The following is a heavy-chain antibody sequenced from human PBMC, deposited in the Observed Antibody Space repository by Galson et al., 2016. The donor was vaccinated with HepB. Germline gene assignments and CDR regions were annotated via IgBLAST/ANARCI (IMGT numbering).Heavy chain of an antibody. CDR3: ASSEYCTSSSCYRAFDF. D-gene: IGHD2-2*01. CDR2: IYNSGST. CDR1: GGSISSYY. Sequence: TLSLTCTVSGGSISSYYWSWIRQPPGKGLEWIGHIYNSGSTKYNPSLRSRVAMSIDKSKNQFSLELTSVTAADTAVYYCASSEYCTSSSCYRAFDFWGLGTMVTVSS. J-gene: IGHJ3*01. V-gene: IGHV4-59*01.